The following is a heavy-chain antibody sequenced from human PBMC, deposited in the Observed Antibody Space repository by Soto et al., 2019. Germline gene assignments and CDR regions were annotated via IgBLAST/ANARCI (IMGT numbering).Heavy chain of an antibody. J-gene: IGHJ5*02. CDR2: INHSGST. V-gene: IGHV4-34*01. CDR3: ARSLGDSRPSYRTTHGGLTFDP. CDR1: GGSFSGYY. Sequence: PSETLSLTCAVYGGSFSGYYWSWIRQPPGKALEWIGEINHSGSTNYNPSLKSRVTMSVDTSKNQFSLKLSSVTAADTAVYYCARSLGDSRPSYRTTHGGLTFDPWGQGTLVTVSS. D-gene: IGHD3-16*02.